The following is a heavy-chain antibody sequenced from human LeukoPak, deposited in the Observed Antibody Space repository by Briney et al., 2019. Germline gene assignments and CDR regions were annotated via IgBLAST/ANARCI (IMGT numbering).Heavy chain of an antibody. CDR1: GGSISSGGYY. D-gene: IGHD2-2*01. CDR2: IYHSGST. CDR3: ARLLVVPAAGLDY. Sequence: SQTLSLTCTVSGGSISSGGYYWSWIRQPPGKGLEWIGYIYHSGSTYYNPSLKSRVTISVDRSKNQFSLKLSSVTAADTAVYYCARLLVVPAAGLDYWGQGTLVTVSS. J-gene: IGHJ4*02. V-gene: IGHV4-30-2*01.